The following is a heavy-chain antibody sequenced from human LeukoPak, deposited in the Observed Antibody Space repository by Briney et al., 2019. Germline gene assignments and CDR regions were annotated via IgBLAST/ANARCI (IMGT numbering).Heavy chain of an antibody. V-gene: IGHV3-30*02. CDR3: AKDLYYYDSSGTLFDY. D-gene: IGHD3-22*01. J-gene: IGHJ4*02. CDR1: GFTFSSYG. Sequence: GGSLRLSCAASGFTFSSYGMHWVRQAPGKGLEWVAFIRYDGSNKYYADSVKGRFTISRDNSKNTLYLQMNSLRAEDTAVYYCAKDLYYYDSSGTLFDYWGQGTLVTVSS. CDR2: IRYDGSNK.